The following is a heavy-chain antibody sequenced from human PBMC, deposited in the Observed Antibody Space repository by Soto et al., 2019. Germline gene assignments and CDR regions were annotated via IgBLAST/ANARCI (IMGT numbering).Heavy chain of an antibody. CDR3: ATGTVGAMDY. J-gene: IGHJ4*02. CDR2: TRNKVDSYTT. V-gene: IGHV3-72*01. D-gene: IGHD1-26*01. Sequence: EVQLVESGGDLVQPGGSLRLSCAASGFTFSDHYMEWVRQAPGKGLEWVGRTRNKVDSYTTEYAASVRGRFTISRADSKTSLYLQMDSLKTEDTALYYCATGTVGAMDYWGQGTLVTVSS. CDR1: GFTFSDHY.